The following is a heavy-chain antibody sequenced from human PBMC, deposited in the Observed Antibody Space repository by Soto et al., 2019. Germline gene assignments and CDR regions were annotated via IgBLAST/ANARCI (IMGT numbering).Heavy chain of an antibody. CDR1: EGTFSSYA. V-gene: IGHV1-69*13. D-gene: IGHD3-10*01. J-gene: IGHJ6*02. CDR2: IIPIFGTA. CDR3: ASRSGVVRGVIIEYYYGMDV. Sequence: SVKVSCKASEGTFSSYAISWVRQAPGQRLEWMGGIIPIFGTANYAQKFQGRVTITADESTSTAYMELSSLRSEDTAVYYCASRSGVVRGVIIEYYYGMDVWGQGTTVTVSS.